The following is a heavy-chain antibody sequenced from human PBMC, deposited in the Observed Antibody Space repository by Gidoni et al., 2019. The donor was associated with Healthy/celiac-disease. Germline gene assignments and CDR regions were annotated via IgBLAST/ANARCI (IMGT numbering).Heavy chain of an antibody. CDR3: ARGRNPRGLLPLYYFDY. V-gene: IGHV4-30-2*01. Sequence: QLQLQESGSGLVKPSQTLSLTCAVSGGSISRGGYSWSWIGQPPGKGLEWIGYIYHSGSTYYNPSLKSRVTISVDRSKNQFSLKLSSVTAADTAVYYCARGRNPRGLLPLYYFDYWGQGTLVTVSS. J-gene: IGHJ4*02. CDR1: GGSISRGGYS. D-gene: IGHD2-21*02. CDR2: IYHSGST.